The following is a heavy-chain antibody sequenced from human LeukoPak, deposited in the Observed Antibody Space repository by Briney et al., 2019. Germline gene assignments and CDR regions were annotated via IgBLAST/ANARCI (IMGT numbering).Heavy chain of an antibody. CDR1: GYSFTSYW. CDR2: IDPSDSYT. D-gene: IGHD3-10*01. J-gene: IGHJ4*02. CDR3: ARHRDYYGSGSYPDY. V-gene: IGHV5-10-1*01. Sequence: GESLRISCKGSGYSFTSYWISWVRQMPGKGLEWMGRIDPSDSYTNYSPSFQGHVTIPADKSIGTAYLQWSSLKASDTAMYYCARHRDYYGSGSYPDYWGQGTLVTVSS.